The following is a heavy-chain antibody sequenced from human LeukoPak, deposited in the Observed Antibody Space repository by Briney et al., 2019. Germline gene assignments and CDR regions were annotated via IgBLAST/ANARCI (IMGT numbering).Heavy chain of an antibody. CDR1: GFTFDDYA. Sequence: GGSLSLSCAASGFTFDDYAMHWVRHAPGKGLEWVSGISWNSGSIGYADSVKGRFTISRDNAKNSLYLQMNSLRAEDTALYYCAKDMHYGSGSYKFYYYYGMDVWGQGTTVTVSS. CDR3: AKDMHYGSGSYKFYYYYGMDV. CDR2: ISWNSGSI. D-gene: IGHD3-10*01. V-gene: IGHV3-9*01. J-gene: IGHJ6*02.